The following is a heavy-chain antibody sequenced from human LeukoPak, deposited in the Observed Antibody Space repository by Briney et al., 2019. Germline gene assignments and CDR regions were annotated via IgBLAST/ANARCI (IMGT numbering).Heavy chain of an antibody. Sequence: PSETLSLTCTVSGGSISSYYWSWVRQPPGKGLEWVGYIYYSGSTNYNPSLKSRVTISVDKSKNQFSLKLSSVTAADTAVYYCARAPYYYLYGMDVWGQGTTVTVSS. J-gene: IGHJ6*02. CDR2: IYYSGST. CDR1: GGSISSYY. V-gene: IGHV4-59*01. CDR3: ARAPYYYLYGMDV.